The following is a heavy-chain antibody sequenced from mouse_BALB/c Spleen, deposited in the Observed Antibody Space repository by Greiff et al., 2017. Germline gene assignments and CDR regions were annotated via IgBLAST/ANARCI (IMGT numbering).Heavy chain of an antibody. CDR3: ARLGDYEAWFAY. V-gene: IGHV3-2*02. Sequence: DVKLVESGPGLVKPSQSLSLTCTVTGYSITSDYAWNWIRQFPGNKLEWMGYISYSGSTSYNPSLKSRISITRDTSKNQFFLQLNSVTTEDTATYYCARLGDYEAWFAYWGQGTLVTVSA. CDR1: GYSITSDYA. CDR2: ISYSGST. D-gene: IGHD2-4*01. J-gene: IGHJ3*01.